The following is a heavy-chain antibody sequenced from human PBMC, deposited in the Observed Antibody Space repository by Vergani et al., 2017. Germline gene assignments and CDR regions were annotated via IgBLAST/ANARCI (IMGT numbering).Heavy chain of an antibody. J-gene: IGHJ2*01. CDR2: ISWNSGSI. CDR3: AKDHYDFWSGYPNLSPFDL. V-gene: IGHV3-9*01. Sequence: EVQLVESGGGLVPPGRSLRLSCEASGFSFGDYAMHWVRQAPGKGLEWVSGISWNSGSIGYADSVKGRFTISRDNAKNSLYLQMNSLRAEDTALYYCAKDHYDFWSGYPNLSPFDLWGRGTLVTVSS. D-gene: IGHD3-3*01. CDR1: GFSFGDYA.